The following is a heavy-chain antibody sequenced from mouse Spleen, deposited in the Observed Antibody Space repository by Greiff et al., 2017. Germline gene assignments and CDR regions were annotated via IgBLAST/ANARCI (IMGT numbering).Heavy chain of an antibody. Sequence: EVQLQQSGPELVKPGASVKISCKASGYTFTDYYMNWVKQSHGKSLEWIGDINPNNGGTSYNQKFKGKATLTVDKSSSTAYMELRSLTSEDSAVYYCAREKITTWDYWGQGTTLTVSS. J-gene: IGHJ2*01. CDR2: INPNNGGT. D-gene: IGHD1-1*01. CDR3: AREKITTWDY. V-gene: IGHV1-26*01. CDR1: GYTFTDYY.